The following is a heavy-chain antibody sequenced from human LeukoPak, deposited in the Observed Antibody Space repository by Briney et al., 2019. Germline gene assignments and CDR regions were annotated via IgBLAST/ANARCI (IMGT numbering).Heavy chain of an antibody. V-gene: IGHV3-21*05. D-gene: IGHD1/OR15-1a*01. CDR2: INLYSTYI. J-gene: IGHJ4*02. CDR3: ARDGRTRYEIDY. CDR1: GSTFSNYS. Sequence: GGSLRLSCGASGSTFSNYSMNWVRQAPGKGLEWVSYINLYSTYIYYADSVRGRFTISRDNAKNSVYLQMNSLRAEDTAVYYCARDGRTRYEIDYWGQGTLVTVSS.